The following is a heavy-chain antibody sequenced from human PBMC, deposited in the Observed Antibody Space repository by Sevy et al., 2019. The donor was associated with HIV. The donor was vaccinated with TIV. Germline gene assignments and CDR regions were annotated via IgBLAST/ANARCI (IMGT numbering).Heavy chain of an antibody. CDR2: IWYDGSNK. CDR1: GFTFSSYG. Sequence: GGSLRLSCAASGFTFSSYGMHWVRQAPGKGLEWVAVIWYDGSNKYYADSVKGRFTISRDNSKNTLYLQMNSLRAEDTAVYYCARDPDDSSGYRDYWGQRTLVTVSS. CDR3: ARDPDDSSGYRDY. V-gene: IGHV3-33*01. D-gene: IGHD3-22*01. J-gene: IGHJ4*02.